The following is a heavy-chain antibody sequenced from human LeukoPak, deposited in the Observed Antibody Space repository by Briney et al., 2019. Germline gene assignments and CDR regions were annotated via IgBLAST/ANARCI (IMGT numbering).Heavy chain of an antibody. Sequence: ASVKVSCKASGYTFTGYYMHWVRQAPGQGPEWMGWINPNSGGTNYAQKFQGRVTMTRDTSISTAYMELSRLRSDDTAVYYCARKRWELHFNWFDPWGQGTLVTVSS. CDR1: GYTFTGYY. CDR3: ARKRWELHFNWFDP. D-gene: IGHD1-26*01. V-gene: IGHV1-2*02. CDR2: INPNSGGT. J-gene: IGHJ5*02.